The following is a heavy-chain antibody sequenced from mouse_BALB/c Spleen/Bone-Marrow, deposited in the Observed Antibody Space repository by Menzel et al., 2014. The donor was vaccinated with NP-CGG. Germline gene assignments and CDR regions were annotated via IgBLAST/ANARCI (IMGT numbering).Heavy chain of an antibody. D-gene: IGHD2-3*01. V-gene: IGHV1-4*01. CDR2: IVPSTAYS. J-gene: IGHJ2*01. CDR1: GYPFTSYT. CDR3: AREGTYDGCYGHFDY. Sequence: VQLQQSGAELARPGVSVRMSCKASGYPFTSYTIHWLKQRPGQGLEWIAYIVPSTAYSNYNQKFKNRATLTADKSSSTASMQLSSLTSEDSAVYYCAREGTYDGCYGHFDYWGPGTTLTVSS.